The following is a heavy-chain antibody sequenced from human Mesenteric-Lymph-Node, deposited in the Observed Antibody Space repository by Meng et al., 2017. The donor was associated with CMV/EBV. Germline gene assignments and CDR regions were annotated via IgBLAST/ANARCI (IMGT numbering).Heavy chain of an antibody. CDR3: ARVTSGFGTTFDS. J-gene: IGHJ4*02. D-gene: IGHD3-10*01. CDR2: IYQSGST. V-gene: IGHV4-39*02. Sequence: SETLSLTCTVSGASLSNDNYFWGWIRQAPGKGLEWIGSIYQSGSTHYNSSLRGRVTISVDTSKNHFCLILKSVTAADTAVYHCARVTSGFGTTFDSWGQGALVTVSS. CDR1: GASLSNDNYF.